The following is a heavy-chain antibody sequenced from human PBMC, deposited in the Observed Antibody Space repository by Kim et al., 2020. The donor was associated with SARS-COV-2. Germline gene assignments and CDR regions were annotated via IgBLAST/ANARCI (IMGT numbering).Heavy chain of an antibody. D-gene: IGHD1-20*01. Sequence: GGSLRLSCTASGFTLGDNAMGWFRQAPGKGLEGVGFMRGKGFGWRTHYAASVKGRFTISRDESTSIVYLQVNSLRTEDTAVYYCATYMSASVTGFDVWGQGTMVTVSS. CDR3: ATYMSASVTGFDV. J-gene: IGHJ3*01. CDR2: MRGKGFGWRT. CDR1: GFTLGDNA. V-gene: IGHV3-49*03.